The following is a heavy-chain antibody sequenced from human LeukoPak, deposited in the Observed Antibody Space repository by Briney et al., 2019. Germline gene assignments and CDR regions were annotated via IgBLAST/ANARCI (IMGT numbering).Heavy chain of an antibody. V-gene: IGHV3-7*01. Sequence: GGSLRLSCAASGFTFSSYWMSWVRQAPGKGLEWVANIKQDGSEKYYVDSVKGRFTISRDNAKNSLYLQMNSLRAEDTAVYYCASHKESAAGIYGFMHDPWGQGTLVTVSS. CDR2: IKQDGSEK. CDR3: ASHKESAAGIYGFMHDP. D-gene: IGHD6-13*01. CDR1: GFTFSSYW. J-gene: IGHJ5*02.